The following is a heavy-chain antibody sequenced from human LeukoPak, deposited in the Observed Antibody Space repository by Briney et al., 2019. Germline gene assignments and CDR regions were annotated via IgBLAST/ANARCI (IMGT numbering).Heavy chain of an antibody. CDR2: IYSGGST. CDR3: ASGRTIFYYYMDV. D-gene: IGHD3-3*02. CDR1: GFTVSSNS. V-gene: IGHV3-53*01. Sequence: GGSLRLSCTVSGFTVSSNSMSWVRQAPGKGLEWVSFIYSGGSTQYSDSVKGRFTISRDNSKNTLYLQMNSLRAEDTAVYYCASGRTIFYYYMDVWGKGTTVTISS. J-gene: IGHJ6*03.